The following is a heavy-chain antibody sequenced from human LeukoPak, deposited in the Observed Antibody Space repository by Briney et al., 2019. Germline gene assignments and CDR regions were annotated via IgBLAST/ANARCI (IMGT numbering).Heavy chain of an antibody. V-gene: IGHV3-23*01. J-gene: IGHJ3*02. D-gene: IGHD2-15*01. CDR1: GFTFSNYG. CDR2: RAGSSGFFGT. CDR3: AKGLTGHCSCATCYPFDM. Sequence: GGSLRLSCVTSGFTFSNYGLNWVRQTPGKALEWVSSRAGSSGFFGTYYAASVKGGFTISRDTSKSTLFLHMNSLRVEDTAIYFCAKGLTGHCSCATCYPFDMWGQGTVVTVSS.